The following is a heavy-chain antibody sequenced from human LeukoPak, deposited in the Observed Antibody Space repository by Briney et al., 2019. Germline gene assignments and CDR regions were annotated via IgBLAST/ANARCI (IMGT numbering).Heavy chain of an antibody. J-gene: IGHJ4*02. CDR3: ARIGSSRGFDY. V-gene: IGHV3-7*05. CDR1: GFTFSSYW. D-gene: IGHD3-10*01. CDR2: MNQGGRET. Sequence: PGGSLRLSCAASGFTFSSYWMSWVRQAPGKGLEWVANMNQGGRETYYVDSVKGRFTISRDNAKNSLYLQVSSLRAEDTAVYYCARIGSSRGFDYWGQGTLVTVSS.